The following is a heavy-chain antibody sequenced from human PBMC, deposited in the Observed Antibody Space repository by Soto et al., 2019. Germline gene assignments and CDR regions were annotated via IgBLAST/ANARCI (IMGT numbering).Heavy chain of an antibody. J-gene: IGHJ6*02. V-gene: IGHV4-59*01. CDR3: ARDFDFWSGYLSSYGMDV. CDR1: GGSFTNYS. Sequence: QVLQQESGPGLVKPSETLSLSCTVSGGSFTNYSWSWIRQPPGKGLEWIGYIYLSGSTNYNPSLKSRVTISKDPSKNQFSLMLRSVTAADTAVYFCARDFDFWSGYLSSYGMDVWGQGATVTVSS. D-gene: IGHD3-3*01. CDR2: IYLSGST.